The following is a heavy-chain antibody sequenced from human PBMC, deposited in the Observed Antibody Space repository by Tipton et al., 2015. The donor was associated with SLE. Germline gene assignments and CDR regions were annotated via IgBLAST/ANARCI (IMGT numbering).Heavy chain of an antibody. V-gene: IGHV4-34*01. J-gene: IGHJ4*02. CDR2: INHSGST. Sequence: TLSLTCAVSGGSFTMYYWSWIRQSPGKGLEWIGEINHSGSTNYNPSLKARVTLSADTSKNQVSLRLTSVTVADTAVYYCARDRGAAPDYWGQGTLVTVSS. CDR3: ARDRGAAPDY. D-gene: IGHD6-6*01. CDR1: GGSFTMYY.